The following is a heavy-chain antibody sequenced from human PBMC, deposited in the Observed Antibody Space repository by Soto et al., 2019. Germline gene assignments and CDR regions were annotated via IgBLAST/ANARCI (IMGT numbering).Heavy chain of an antibody. CDR2: SRDKGNSYST. D-gene: IGHD1-7*01. CDR1: GFTFSDYY. Sequence: EVQLVESGGGLVQPGGSLRLSCAGSGFTFSDYYIDWVRQAPGKGLEWVGRSRDKGNSYSTDYAASVKGRFTISRDASKNSLFLQMNSLKIEDSALYYCTRSMTDTTSSDYWGQGTLLTVSS. J-gene: IGHJ4*02. V-gene: IGHV3-72*01. CDR3: TRSMTDTTSSDY.